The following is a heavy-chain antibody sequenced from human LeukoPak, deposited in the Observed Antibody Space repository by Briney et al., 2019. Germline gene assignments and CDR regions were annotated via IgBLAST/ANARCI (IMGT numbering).Heavy chain of an antibody. CDR2: IYYSGST. J-gene: IGHJ4*02. V-gene: IGHV4-39*01. CDR1: GGSISSSSYY. Sequence: SEALSLTCTVSGGSISSSSYYWGWIRQPPGKGLEWIGSIYYSGSTYYNPSLKSRVTISVDTSKNQFSLKLSSVTAADTAVYYCARSANGIFDYWGQGTLVTVSS. D-gene: IGHD1-1*01. CDR3: ARSANGIFDY.